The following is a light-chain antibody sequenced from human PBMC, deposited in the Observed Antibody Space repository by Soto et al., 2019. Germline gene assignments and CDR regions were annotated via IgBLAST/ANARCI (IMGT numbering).Light chain of an antibody. Sequence: EIVLTQSPGTLSLSPGERATLSCRASQSFTSNYLAWYQQRPGQAPRLLIYGASTRATGIPDRFSGSGSGTDFTLTISRLEPEDFAVYYCQQYNNWPRTFGQGTKVDIK. CDR2: GAS. V-gene: IGKV3-20*01. CDR3: QQYNNWPRT. J-gene: IGKJ1*01. CDR1: QSFTSNY.